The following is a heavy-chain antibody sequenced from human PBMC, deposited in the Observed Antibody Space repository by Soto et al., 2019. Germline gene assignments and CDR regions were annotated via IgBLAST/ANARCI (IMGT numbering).Heavy chain of an antibody. CDR1: GYTLTELS. D-gene: IGHD6-13*01. V-gene: IGHV1-24*01. J-gene: IGHJ6*02. Sequence: ASVKVSCKVSGYTLTELSMHWVRQAPGKGLEWMGGFDPEDGETIYAQKFQGRVTMTEDTSTDTAYMELSSLRSEDTAVYYCARDSGRAAAGTYYYYGMDVWGQGTTVTVSS. CDR2: FDPEDGET. CDR3: ARDSGRAAAGTYYYYGMDV.